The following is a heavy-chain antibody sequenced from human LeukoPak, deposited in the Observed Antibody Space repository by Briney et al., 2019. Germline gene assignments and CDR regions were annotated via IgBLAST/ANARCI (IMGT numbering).Heavy chain of an antibody. CDR2: ISSSSTI. V-gene: IGHV3-69-1*01. CDR1: GFTFSDYY. CDR3: AKDRCSSTSCFYYFDY. J-gene: IGHJ4*02. Sequence: GGSLRLSCAASGFTFSDYYMNWVRQAPGKGLEWVSSISSSSTIYYADSVKGRFTISRDNSKNTLYLQMNSLRAEDTAVYYCAKDRCSSTSCFYYFDYWGQGTLVTVSS. D-gene: IGHD2-2*01.